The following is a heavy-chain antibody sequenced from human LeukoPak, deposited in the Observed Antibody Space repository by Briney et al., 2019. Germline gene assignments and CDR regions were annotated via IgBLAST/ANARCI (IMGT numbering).Heavy chain of an antibody. Sequence: GGSLRLSCAASGFTFKTYTMNWIRQVPGKGLEWLAGISGRGNGTYYADSVKGRFFISRDNSKNTLFLQMNGLRGQDTAVYWCARGTMSAFDQWGQGTLVTVSS. CDR3: ARGTMSAFDQ. V-gene: IGHV3-23*01. D-gene: IGHD3-16*01. J-gene: IGHJ5*02. CDR1: GFTFKTYT. CDR2: ISGRGNGT.